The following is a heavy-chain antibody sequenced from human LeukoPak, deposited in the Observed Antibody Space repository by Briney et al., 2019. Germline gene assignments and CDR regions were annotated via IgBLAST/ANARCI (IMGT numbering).Heavy chain of an antibody. Sequence: SETLSLTCSISGGSISSSSYYWGWIRQPPGKGLEWIASIYYSGSTYYNPSLKSRVTISVDTSKNQFSLKLSSVTAADTAVYYCARGPLATTLFDYWGQGTLVTVSS. D-gene: IGHD5-12*01. V-gene: IGHV4-39*07. CDR3: ARGPLATTLFDY. CDR2: IYYSGST. J-gene: IGHJ4*02. CDR1: GGSISSSSYY.